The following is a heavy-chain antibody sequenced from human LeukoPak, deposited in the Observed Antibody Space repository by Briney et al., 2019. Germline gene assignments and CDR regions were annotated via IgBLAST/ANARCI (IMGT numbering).Heavy chain of an antibody. CDR2: ISWDGDTT. CDR3: ARDPYSGSYSDYYYYYMDV. CDR1: GFTFDDYT. D-gene: IGHD1-26*01. V-gene: IGHV3-43*01. J-gene: IGHJ6*03. Sequence: PGGSLRLSCAASGFTFDDYTMHWVRQTPGKGLEWVSGISWDGDTTYYADSVKGRFTISRDNAKNSLYLQLNSLRAEDTAVYYCARDPYSGSYSDYYYYYMDVWGKGTTVTVSS.